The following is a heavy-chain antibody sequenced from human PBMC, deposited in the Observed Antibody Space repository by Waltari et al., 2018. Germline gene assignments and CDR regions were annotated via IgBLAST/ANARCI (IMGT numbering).Heavy chain of an antibody. J-gene: IGHJ6*02. D-gene: IGHD2-15*01. CDR1: GFTFDDYA. Sequence: EVQLVESGGGLVQPGRSLRLSCAASGFTFDDYAMHWVWQAPGKGLEVGSGISWKSGSIGYADSVKGRFTISRDNAKNSLYLQMNSLRAEDTALYYCAKDMMDFEDIVGEHGMDVWGQGTTVTVSS. CDR3: AKDMMDFEDIVGEHGMDV. CDR2: ISWKSGSI. V-gene: IGHV3-9*01.